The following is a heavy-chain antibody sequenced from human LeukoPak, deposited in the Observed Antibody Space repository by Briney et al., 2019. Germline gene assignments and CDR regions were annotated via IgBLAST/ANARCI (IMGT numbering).Heavy chain of an antibody. Sequence: GGSLRLSCAASGFTFSSYEMNWVRQAPGKGLEWVSYISSSGSTIYYADSVKGRFTISRDNAKNSLYLQMNSLRAEDTAAYYCASLGGSGSLNCFDPWGQGSLVTVSS. CDR1: GFTFSSYE. J-gene: IGHJ5*02. D-gene: IGHD3-10*01. V-gene: IGHV3-48*03. CDR3: ASLGGSGSLNCFDP. CDR2: ISSSGSTI.